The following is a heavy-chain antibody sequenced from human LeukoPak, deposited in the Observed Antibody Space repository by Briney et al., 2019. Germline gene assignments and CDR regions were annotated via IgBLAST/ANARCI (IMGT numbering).Heavy chain of an antibody. CDR1: GGSFSGYY. CDR3: ARDIDY. V-gene: IGHV4-34*01. J-gene: IGHJ4*02. CDR2: INHSGST. Sequence: SETLSLTCAVYGGSFSGYYWSWIRQPPGKGLEWIGEINHSGSTYYNPSLKSRVTISVDRSKNQFSLKLSSVTAADTAVYYCARDIDYWGQGTLVTVSS.